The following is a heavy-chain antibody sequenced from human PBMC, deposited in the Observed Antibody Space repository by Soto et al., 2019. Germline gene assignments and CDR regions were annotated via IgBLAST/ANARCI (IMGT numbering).Heavy chain of an antibody. D-gene: IGHD3-16*01. CDR3: ARGLGGISLDYVDL. V-gene: IGHV4-39*07. CDR2: LYYSGST. CDR1: GGSIGSSSDY. J-gene: IGHJ4*02. Sequence: PSETLSLTCTVPGGSIGSSSDYWGWIRQPPGKGLEWMGCLYYSGSTYYNPSLQRRVTFSVDTSKTRFSLKLTSVTAADTAVYDCARGLGGISLDYVDLWGQGYLFTVS.